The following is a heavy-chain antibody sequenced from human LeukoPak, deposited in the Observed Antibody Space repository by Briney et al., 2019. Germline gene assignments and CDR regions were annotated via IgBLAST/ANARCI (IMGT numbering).Heavy chain of an antibody. V-gene: IGHV1-2*02. J-gene: IGHJ5*02. Sequence: GASVKVSCKASGYTFTGYCKNWVRQAPGQGLEWMGWINSDSGFTKYVQKFQGRVTMTRDTSITTVYMDLTRLTSDDTAVYYCARNFDMKGFDPWGQGTLVTVSS. D-gene: IGHD3-9*01. CDR2: INSDSGFT. CDR3: ARNFDMKGFDP. CDR1: GYTFTGYC.